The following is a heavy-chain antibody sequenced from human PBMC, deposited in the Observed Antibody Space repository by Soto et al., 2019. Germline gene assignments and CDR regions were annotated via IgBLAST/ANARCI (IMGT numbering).Heavy chain of an antibody. CDR2: IYYSGST. V-gene: IGHV4-59*01. CDR1: GGSISSYY. D-gene: IGHD4-17*01. Sequence: QVQLQESGPGLVKPSETLSLTCTVSGGSISSYYWSWIRQPPGKGLEWIGYIYYSGSTNYNPSLKRRVTISVDTSKYRFSLQLSSVTAADTAVYYCARGYGDYVLDYWGQGTLVTVSS. J-gene: IGHJ4*02. CDR3: ARGYGDYVLDY.